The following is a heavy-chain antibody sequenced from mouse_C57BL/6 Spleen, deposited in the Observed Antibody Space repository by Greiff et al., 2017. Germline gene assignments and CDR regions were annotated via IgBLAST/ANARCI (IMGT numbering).Heavy chain of an antibody. CDR1: GFTFSDYG. CDR2: ISSGSSTI. D-gene: IGHD3-2*02. J-gene: IGHJ2*01. Sequence: EVKLVASGGGLVKPGGSLKLSCAASGFTFSDYGMHWVRQAPEKGLEWVAYISSGSSTIYYADTVKGRFTISRDNAKNTLFLQMTSLRSEDTAMYYCARPPQATRGYYFDYWGQGTTLTVSS. CDR3: ARPPQATRGYYFDY. V-gene: IGHV5-17*01.